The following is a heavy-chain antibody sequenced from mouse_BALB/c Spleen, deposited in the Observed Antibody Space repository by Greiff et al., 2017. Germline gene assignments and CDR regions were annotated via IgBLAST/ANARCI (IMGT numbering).Heavy chain of an antibody. CDR3: ARDTGYDY. V-gene: IGHV7-3*02. CDR1: GFTFTDYY. D-gene: IGHD2-14*01. J-gene: IGHJ2*01. Sequence: EVQLQESGGGLVQPGGSLRLSCATSGFTFTDYYMSWVRQPPGKALEWLGFIRNKANGYTTEYSASVKGRFTISRDNSQSILYLQMNTLRAEDSATYYCARDTGYDYWGEGTTLTVSS. CDR2: IRNKANGYTT.